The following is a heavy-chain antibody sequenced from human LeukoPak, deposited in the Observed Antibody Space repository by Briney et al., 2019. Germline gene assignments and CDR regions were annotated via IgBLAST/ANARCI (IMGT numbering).Heavy chain of an antibody. D-gene: IGHD6-19*01. CDR1: GGSISSSSYY. V-gene: IGHV4-39*01. Sequence: PSETLSLTCTVSGGSISSSSYYWGWIPHPPWKGREGIGSIYYSGSTYYNPTLKSRVTLPVHTHKHQLSLKLSSVPDAHTDVYYCASRYSSGWYENWRQGTLVSVSS. CDR3: ASRYSSGWYEN. CDR2: IYYSGST. J-gene: IGHJ4*02.